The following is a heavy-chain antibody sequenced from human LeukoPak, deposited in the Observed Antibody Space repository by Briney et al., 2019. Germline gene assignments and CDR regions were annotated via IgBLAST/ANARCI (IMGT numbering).Heavy chain of an antibody. V-gene: IGHV1-18*01. Sequence: ASVKVSCKASGYTFINFGINWVRQTPGQGLEWMGWISAYSGNTTYAQKFQDRATMTTDPSTETAYLEVRSLTSDDTAVYYCARGLWLGALDYWGQGTLVTVSS. CDR1: GYTFINFG. J-gene: IGHJ4*02. CDR2: ISAYSGNT. CDR3: ARGLWLGALDY. D-gene: IGHD6-19*01.